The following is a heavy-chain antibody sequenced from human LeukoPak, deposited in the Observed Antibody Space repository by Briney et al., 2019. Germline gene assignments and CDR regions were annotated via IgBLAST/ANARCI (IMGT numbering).Heavy chain of an antibody. CDR2: ISHSGST. D-gene: IGHD3-10*01. Sequence: SQTLSLTCTVSGGSISSGGYFWSWVRQHPGKGLEWIGYISHSGSTYYNPSLKSRVTISLDTSKDRFSLRLSSVTAADAAVYYCARDLWFGEYNWFDPWGQGTLVTVSS. CDR3: ARDLWFGEYNWFDP. J-gene: IGHJ5*02. CDR1: GGSISSGGYF. V-gene: IGHV4-31*03.